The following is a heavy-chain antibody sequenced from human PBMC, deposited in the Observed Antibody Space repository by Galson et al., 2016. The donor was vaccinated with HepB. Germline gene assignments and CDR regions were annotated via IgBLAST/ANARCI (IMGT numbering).Heavy chain of an antibody. CDR3: AREYSSFDY. CDR1: GDSISSYY. J-gene: IGHJ4*03. D-gene: IGHD6-19*01. CDR2: VHNSGYT. V-gene: IGHV4-59*01. Sequence: SETLSLTCTVSGDSISSYYWHWIRLPTGKGLEWIGYVHNSGYTTYNPSLNGRVTISMDTSKNQFSLKLSSVTAADTVVYYCAREYSSFDYVGHGILVTVSS.